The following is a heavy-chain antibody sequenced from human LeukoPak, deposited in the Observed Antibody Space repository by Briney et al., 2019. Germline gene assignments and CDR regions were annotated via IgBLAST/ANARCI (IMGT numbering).Heavy chain of an antibody. D-gene: IGHD2-2*02. CDR1: GYSISSGYY. Sequence: SETLPLTCTVSGYSISSGYYWGWIRQPPGKGLEWIGSIYHNGSTYYNPSLKSRVTISVDTSHNQFPLKLSSVAAADTAVYYCARVQVCSSTSCYMASDYWGQGTLVTVSS. V-gene: IGHV4-38-2*02. J-gene: IGHJ4*02. CDR2: IYHNGST. CDR3: ARVQVCSSTSCYMASDY.